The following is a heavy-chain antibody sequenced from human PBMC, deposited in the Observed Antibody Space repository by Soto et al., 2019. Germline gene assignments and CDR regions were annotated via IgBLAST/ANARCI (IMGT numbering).Heavy chain of an antibody. CDR2: IWYDGSNK. J-gene: IGHJ4*02. D-gene: IGHD3-9*01. V-gene: IGHV3-33*01. CDR1: GFTFSSYG. Sequence: QVQLVESGGGVVQPGRSLRLSCAASGFTFSSYGMHWVRQAPGKGLEWVAVIWYDGSNKYYADSVKGRFTISRDNSKNTLYLQMNSLRAEDTAVYYCARAIDILTGYSPLSYWGQLTLVTVSS. CDR3: ARAIDILTGYSPLSY.